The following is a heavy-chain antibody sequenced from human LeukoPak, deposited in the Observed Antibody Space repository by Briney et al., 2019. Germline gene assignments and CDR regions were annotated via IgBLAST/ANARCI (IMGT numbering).Heavy chain of an antibody. J-gene: IGHJ4*02. CDR3: ARATAGTVMAVDY. CDR1: GFTVSSNY. V-gene: IGHV3-53*01. D-gene: IGHD6-13*01. Sequence: GGSLRLSCAASGFTVSSNYMSWVRQAPGKGLEWVSVIYSGGITYYADSVKGRFTISRDNSKNTLYLQMDSLRAEDTAVYYCARATAGTVMAVDYWGQGTLVTVSS. CDR2: IYSGGIT.